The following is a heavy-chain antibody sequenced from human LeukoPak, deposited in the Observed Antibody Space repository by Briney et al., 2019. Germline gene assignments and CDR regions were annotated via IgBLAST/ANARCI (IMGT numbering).Heavy chain of an antibody. CDR2: ISPSGGST. CDR1: GYTFTSNY. J-gene: IGHJ5*02. V-gene: IGHV1-46*01. Sequence: ASVKVSCKAFGYTFTSNYMHCVRHAPGQGPEWMGEISPSGGSTTYAQKFQGRVTLTRDMSTSTDYLELSSLRSEDTAVYYCAGDNSVRDEAWWFNPWGQGTLVTVSS. D-gene: IGHD5-24*01. CDR3: AGDNSVRDEAWWFNP.